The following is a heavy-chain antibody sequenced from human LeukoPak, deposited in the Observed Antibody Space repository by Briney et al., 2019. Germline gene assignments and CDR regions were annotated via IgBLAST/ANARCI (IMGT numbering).Heavy chain of an antibody. V-gene: IGHV3-30*02. Sequence: GGSLRLSCAASGFTFSSYGMHWVRQAPGKGLGWVAFIRYDGSNKYYADSVKGRFTISRDNSKNTLYLQMNSLRAEDTAVYYCALSLIDIVVVPAAMGYMDVWGKGTTVTISS. D-gene: IGHD2-2*01. CDR3: ALSLIDIVVVPAAMGYMDV. CDR1: GFTFSSYG. CDR2: IRYDGSNK. J-gene: IGHJ6*03.